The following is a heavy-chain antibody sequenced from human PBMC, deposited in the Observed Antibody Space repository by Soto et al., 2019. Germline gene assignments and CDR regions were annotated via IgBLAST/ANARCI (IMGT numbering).Heavy chain of an antibody. Sequence: QVQLQESGPGLVKPSQTLSLTCTVSGGSISSGGYYWSWIRQHPGKGLEWIGYIYYSGSTYYNPSLESRVTISVDTYKNQFSLKLSSVTAADTAVYYCARDRAGALYFDYWGQGTLVTVSS. CDR1: GGSISSGGYY. D-gene: IGHD6-13*01. V-gene: IGHV4-31*03. CDR2: IYYSGST. CDR3: ARDRAGALYFDY. J-gene: IGHJ4*02.